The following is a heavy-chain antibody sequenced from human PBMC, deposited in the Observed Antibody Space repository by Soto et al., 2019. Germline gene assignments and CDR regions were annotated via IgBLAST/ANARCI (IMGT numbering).Heavy chain of an antibody. J-gene: IGHJ4*02. D-gene: IGHD2-15*01. Sequence: QVQLQESGPGVVKPSETLSLTCSVSGDSISRYYWGWIRKPPGKGLEWIGYIYESGGSNYNPSLKSRLTMSVDTSKNLLSLKLTSVTAADTAVYYCVRGPPGWWLAYWGQGTLVTVSS. CDR1: GDSISRYY. V-gene: IGHV4-59*01. CDR3: VRGPPGWWLAY. CDR2: IYESGGS.